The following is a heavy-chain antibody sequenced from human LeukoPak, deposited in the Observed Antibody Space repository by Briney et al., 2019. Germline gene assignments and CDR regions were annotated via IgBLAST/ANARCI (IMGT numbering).Heavy chain of an antibody. J-gene: IGHJ4*02. D-gene: IGHD6-6*01. Sequence: GGSLRLSCAASGFTFSSYAMSWVRQAPGKGLEWVSAISGSGGSTYYADSVKGRFTISRDNSKNTLYLQMDSLRAEDTAVYYCAKDLAGVAAHPQILDYWGQGTLVTVSS. CDR3: AKDLAGVAAHPQILDY. V-gene: IGHV3-23*01. CDR2: ISGSGGST. CDR1: GFTFSSYA.